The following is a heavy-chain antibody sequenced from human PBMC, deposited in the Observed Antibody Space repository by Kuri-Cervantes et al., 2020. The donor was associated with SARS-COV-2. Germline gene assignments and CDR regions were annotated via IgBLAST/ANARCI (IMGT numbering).Heavy chain of an antibody. CDR2: IIPIFGTA. D-gene: IGHD1-1*01. CDR3: ATTFGGWFDP. CDR1: GGTFSSYA. J-gene: IGHJ5*02. V-gene: IGHV1-69*05. Sequence: SVKVSCKASGGTFSSYAISWVRQAPGQGLEWMGGIIPIFGTANYAQKFQGRVTITTDESTSTAYMELSSLRSEGTAVYYCATTFGGWFDPWGQGTLATVSS.